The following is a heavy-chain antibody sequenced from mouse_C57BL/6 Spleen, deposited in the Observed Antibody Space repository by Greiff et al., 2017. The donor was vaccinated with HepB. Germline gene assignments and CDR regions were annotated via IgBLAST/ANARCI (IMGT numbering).Heavy chain of an antibody. CDR3: ARVSYYDYDESYAMDY. V-gene: IGHV5-16*01. Sequence: EVMLVESAGGLVQPGSSMKLSCTASGFTFSDYYMAWVRQVPEKGLEWVANINYDGSSTYYLDSLKSRFIISRDNAKNILYLQMSSLKSEDTATYYCARVSYYDYDESYAMDYWGQGTSVTVSS. J-gene: IGHJ4*01. D-gene: IGHD2-4*01. CDR2: INYDGSST. CDR1: GFTFSDYY.